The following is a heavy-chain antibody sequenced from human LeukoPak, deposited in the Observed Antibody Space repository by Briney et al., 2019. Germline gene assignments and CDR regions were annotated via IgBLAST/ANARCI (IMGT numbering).Heavy chain of an antibody. CDR2: ISSSSSYI. CDR3: ARDRSYDSSGYLTG. D-gene: IGHD3-22*01. J-gene: IGHJ4*02. CDR1: GFTFSSYS. Sequence: GGSLRLSCAASGFTFSSYSMNWVRQAPGEGLEWVSSISSSSSYIYYADSVKGRFTISRDNAKNSLYLQMNSLRAEDTAVYYCARDRSYDSSGYLTGWGQGTLVTVSS. V-gene: IGHV3-21*01.